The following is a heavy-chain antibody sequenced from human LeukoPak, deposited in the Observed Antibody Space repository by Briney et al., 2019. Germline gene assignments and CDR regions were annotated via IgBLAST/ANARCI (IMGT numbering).Heavy chain of an antibody. CDR3: ARDTPPTSLFDY. V-gene: IGHV3-48*01. CDR2: ISISSGTI. Sequence: PGGSLRLSCAASGFTFSSYSMNWVRQAPGQGLEWVSYISISSGTIDYADSVKGRFTISRDNAKNSLYLQMNSLRAEDTAVYYCARDTPPTSLFDYWGQGTLVTVSS. CDR1: GFTFSSYS. J-gene: IGHJ4*02.